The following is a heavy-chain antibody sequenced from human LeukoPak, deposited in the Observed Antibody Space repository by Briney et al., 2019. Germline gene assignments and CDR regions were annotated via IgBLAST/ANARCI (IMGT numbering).Heavy chain of an antibody. CDR3: VGTSAFRTPYHY. J-gene: IGHJ4*02. CDR2: ISYDGSNK. V-gene: IGHV3-30*03. D-gene: IGHD7-27*01. Sequence: GRSLRLSCAASGFTFSSYGMHWVRQAPGKGLEWVAVISYDGSNKYYADSVKGRFTISRDNSKNTLYLQMNSLRAEDTAVYYCVGTSAFRTPYHYWGQGTLVTVSS. CDR1: GFTFSSYG.